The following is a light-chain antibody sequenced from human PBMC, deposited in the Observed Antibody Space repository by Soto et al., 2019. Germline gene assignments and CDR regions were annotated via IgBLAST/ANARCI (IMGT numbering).Light chain of an antibody. CDR2: DAA. J-gene: IGKJ2*01. V-gene: IGKV4-1*01. CDR1: RTVLSTADNQNF. CDR3: LQYYGSPYS. Sequence: DIAMTQSPDSLVVSLGERATINCKSGRTVLSTADNQNFLAWYQQRPGQPPKLLIYDAATRASGVPERFIGSGSATEFTLTVAGLQPEDVAVYYCLQYYGSPYSFGQGNRLEI.